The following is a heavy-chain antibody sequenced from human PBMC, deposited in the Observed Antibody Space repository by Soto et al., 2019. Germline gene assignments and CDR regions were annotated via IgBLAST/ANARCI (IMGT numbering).Heavy chain of an antibody. CDR2: IYYSGST. CDR1: GGSISSYY. Sequence: SETLSLTCTVSGGSISSYYWSWIRQPPGKGLEWIGYIYYSGSTNYNPSLKSRVAISVDTSKNQFSLKLSSVTAADTAVYYCARGPPYDSSTYYFHYSRQATLVTVSS. D-gene: IGHD3-22*01. V-gene: IGHV4-59*01. J-gene: IGHJ4*02. CDR3: ARGPPYDSSTYYFHY.